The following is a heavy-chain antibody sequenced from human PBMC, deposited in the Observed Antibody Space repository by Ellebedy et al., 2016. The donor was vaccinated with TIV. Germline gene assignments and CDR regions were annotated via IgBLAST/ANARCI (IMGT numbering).Heavy chain of an antibody. CDR2: ISGSSLTK. CDR1: GFTFSPYS. CDR3: ARDMAWGNERMNDAFDI. D-gene: IGHD7-27*01. V-gene: IGHV3-48*04. J-gene: IGHJ3*02. Sequence: GGSLRLSCAASGFTFSPYSMNWVRQAPGKGLEWVSYISGSSLTKFYAESVKGRFTISRDNAESSLYLQMNSLTVEDTAVYYCARDMAWGNERMNDAFDIWGQGTMVTVSS.